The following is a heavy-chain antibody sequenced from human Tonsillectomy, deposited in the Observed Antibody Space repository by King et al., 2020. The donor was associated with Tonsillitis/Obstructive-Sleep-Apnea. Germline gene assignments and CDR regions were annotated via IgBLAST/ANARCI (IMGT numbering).Heavy chain of an antibody. J-gene: IGHJ3*02. V-gene: IGHV4-59*01. CDR1: GGSISSYY. Sequence: QLQESGPGLVKPSETLSLTCTVSGGSISSYYWSWIRQPPGKGLECIGYIYYSGGTNYNPSLKSLVTISVDTSKNQFSLKLSSVTAADTAVYYCAREGAVMNAFDIWGQGTMVTVSS. D-gene: IGHD2-8*01. CDR3: AREGAVMNAFDI. CDR2: IYYSGGT.